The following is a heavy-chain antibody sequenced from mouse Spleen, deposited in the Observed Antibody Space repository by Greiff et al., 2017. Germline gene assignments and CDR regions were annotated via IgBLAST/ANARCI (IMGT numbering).Heavy chain of an antibody. CDR3: ARTGSSSYYFDY. V-gene: IGHV1-61*01. J-gene: IGHJ2*01. CDR2: IYPSDSET. Sequence: QVQLKQPGAELVRPGSSVKLSCKASGYTFTSYWMDWVKQRPGQGLEWIGNIYPSDSETHYNQKFKDKATLTVDKSSSTAYMQLSSLTSEDSAVYYCARTGSSSYYFDYWGQGTTLTVSS. D-gene: IGHD1-1*01. CDR1: GYTFTSYW.